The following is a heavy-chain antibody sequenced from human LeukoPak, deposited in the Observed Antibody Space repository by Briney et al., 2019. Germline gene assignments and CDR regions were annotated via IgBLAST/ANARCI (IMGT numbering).Heavy chain of an antibody. V-gene: IGHV3-23*01. CDR1: GFAFNNYA. J-gene: IGHJ4*02. Sequence: PGGSLRLSCAASGFAFNNYAMTWVRQAPGKGLEWVSNINDNGGQRHYADSVKGRFTISRDNSKNSLYLQMNSLRAEDTAVYYCARSQYWGQGTLVTVSS. CDR3: ARSQY. CDR2: INDNGGQR.